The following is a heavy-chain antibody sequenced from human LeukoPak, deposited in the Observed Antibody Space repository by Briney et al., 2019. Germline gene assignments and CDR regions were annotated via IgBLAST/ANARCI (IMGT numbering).Heavy chain of an antibody. CDR2: ISAYNGNT. CDR1: GYTFTTYG. D-gene: IGHD4-23*01. Sequence: ASVKVSCKASGYTFTTYGISWVRQAPGQGLEWMGWISAYNGNTNFAQKFQGRVTMTTDTSTTTAYMELRNLRSGDTAVYYCGRGPAMVATRLDFWGQGTLVTVSS. V-gene: IGHV1-18*01. J-gene: IGHJ4*02. CDR3: GRGPAMVATRLDF.